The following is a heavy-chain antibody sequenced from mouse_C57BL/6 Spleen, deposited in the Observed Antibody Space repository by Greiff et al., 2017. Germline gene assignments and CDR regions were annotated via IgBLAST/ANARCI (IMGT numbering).Heavy chain of an antibody. CDR2: IYPGSGST. V-gene: IGHV1-55*01. J-gene: IGHJ3*01. CDR3: ARLTPQLRLPSAY. CDR1: GYTFTSYW. D-gene: IGHD3-2*02. Sequence: QVQLQQPGAELVKPGASVKMSCKASGYTFTSYWITWVKQRPGQGLEWIGDIYPGSGSTNYNEKFKSKATLTVDTSSSTAYMQLSSLTSEDSAVYDCARLTPQLRLPSAYWGQGTLVTVSA.